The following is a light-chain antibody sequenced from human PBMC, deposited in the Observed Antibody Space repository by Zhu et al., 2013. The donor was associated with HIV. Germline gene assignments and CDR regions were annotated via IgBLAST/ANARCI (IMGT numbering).Light chain of an antibody. V-gene: IGLV1-40*01. CDR2: GNS. CDR3: QSYDSSLSGSGV. Sequence: QSVLTQPPSVSGAPGQRVTISCTGSSSNIGAGYDVHWYQHLPGKAPKLLIYGNSNRPSGVPDRFSGSKSATSASLAITGLQAEDEADYYCQSYDSSLSGSGVFGGGTKLTVL. CDR1: SSNIGAGYD. J-gene: IGLJ3*02.